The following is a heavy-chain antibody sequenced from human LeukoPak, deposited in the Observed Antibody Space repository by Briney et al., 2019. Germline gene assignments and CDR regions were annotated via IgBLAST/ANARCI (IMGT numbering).Heavy chain of an antibody. V-gene: IGHV3-53*05. CDR2: LYSGGST. CDR1: GFTVSNNY. J-gene: IGHJ5*02. CDR3: AKDDIPFYNTYYYGSGSSNWFDP. Sequence: GGSLRLSCVASGFTVSNNYMTWVRQAPGKGLEYISALYSGGSTYYADSVKGRFTISRDNSKNTLYLQMNSLRAEDTAVYYCAKDDIPFYNTYYYGSGSSNWFDPWGQGTLVTVSS. D-gene: IGHD3-10*01.